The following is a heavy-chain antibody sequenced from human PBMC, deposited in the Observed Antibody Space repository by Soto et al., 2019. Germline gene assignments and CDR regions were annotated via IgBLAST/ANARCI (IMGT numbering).Heavy chain of an antibody. CDR2: IWYDGSNK. CDR1: GFTFNTFA. J-gene: IGHJ4*02. CDR3: ARASGSYEYYFDY. V-gene: IGHV3-33*01. Sequence: GGSLRLSCATSGFTFNTFALHWVRQAPGKGLEWVAIIWYDGSNKYYADSVKGRFTISRDNSKNTLYLQMNSLRAEDTAVYYCARASGSYEYYFDYWGQGTLVTVSS. D-gene: IGHD1-26*01.